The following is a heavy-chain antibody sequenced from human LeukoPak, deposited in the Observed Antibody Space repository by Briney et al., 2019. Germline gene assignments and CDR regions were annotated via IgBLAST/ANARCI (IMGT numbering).Heavy chain of an antibody. J-gene: IGHJ4*02. Sequence: GGSLRLSCAASGFTFSSYSMNWVRQAPGKGLEWVSSIDFTSRYIYNADSVKGRFTTSRDNAKNSLDLQMNSLKVEDTAVYYCARERSHTPYCFDYWGQGTLVTVSS. CDR2: IDFTSRYI. V-gene: IGHV3-21*01. D-gene: IGHD2-15*01. CDR3: ARERSHTPYCFDY. CDR1: GFTFSSYS.